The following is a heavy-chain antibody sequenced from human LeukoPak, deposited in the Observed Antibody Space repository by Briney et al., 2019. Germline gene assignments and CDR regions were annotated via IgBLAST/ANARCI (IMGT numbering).Heavy chain of an antibody. CDR3: ARYYGSGTYALDY. Sequence: GGSLRLSCAASGFTFSTYYMHWVRQAPGKGLVWVSRINSDGSSASYADSVKGRFTISRDNAKNTLYLQTNSLRAEDTAVYYCARYYGSGTYALDYWGQGTLVTVSS. D-gene: IGHD3-10*01. J-gene: IGHJ4*02. CDR1: GFTFSTYY. CDR2: INSDGSSA. V-gene: IGHV3-74*01.